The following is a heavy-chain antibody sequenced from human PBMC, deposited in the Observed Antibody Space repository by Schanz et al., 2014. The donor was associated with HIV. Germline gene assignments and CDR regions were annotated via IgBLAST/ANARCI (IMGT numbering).Heavy chain of an antibody. CDR1: GITVSSVY. D-gene: IGHD2-15*01. V-gene: IGHV3-53*01. Sequence: EVQLVESGGGVIQPGGSLTLSCAASGITVSSVYMSWVRQAPGKGLEWVSVINRSGNTHYAESVKGRFTMFRDSSRNTLSLVMTSLRPDDTAVYYCAKEEGDMWYPTGYYGMDVWGQGTAVTVSS. CDR2: INRSGNT. J-gene: IGHJ6*02. CDR3: AKEEGDMWYPTGYYGMDV.